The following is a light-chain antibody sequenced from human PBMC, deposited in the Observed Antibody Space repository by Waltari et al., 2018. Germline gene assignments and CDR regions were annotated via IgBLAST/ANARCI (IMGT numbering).Light chain of an antibody. J-gene: IGLJ3*02. CDR3: QSYDSSLSATV. Sequence: HSILTQPPSVSGAPGQTVTISCTGNDTNIGARYDVHWYQQVPGSAPKVLIYAHRNRPSGVPDRFSGSTSGTSASLAITGLQAEDEADYYCQSYDSSLSATVFGGGTRLTVL. V-gene: IGLV1-40*01. CDR2: AHR. CDR1: DTNIGARYD.